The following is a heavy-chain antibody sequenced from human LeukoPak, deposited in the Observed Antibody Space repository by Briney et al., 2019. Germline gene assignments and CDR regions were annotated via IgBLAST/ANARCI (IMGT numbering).Heavy chain of an antibody. CDR2: INAGNGNT. V-gene: IGHV1-3*01. Sequence: ASVKASCKASGYTFTSYAMHWVRQAPGQRLEWMGWINAGNGNTKYSQKFQGRVTITRDTSASTAYMELSSLRSEDTAVYYCARADGVVAARNWFDPWGQGTLVTVSS. CDR3: ARADGVVAARNWFDP. D-gene: IGHD2-15*01. CDR1: GYTFTSYA. J-gene: IGHJ5*02.